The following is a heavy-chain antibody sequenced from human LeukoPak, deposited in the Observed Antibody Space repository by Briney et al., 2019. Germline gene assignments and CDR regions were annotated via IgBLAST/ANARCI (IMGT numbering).Heavy chain of an antibody. J-gene: IGHJ4*02. V-gene: IGHV4-61*01. CDR3: ARGSQTPDAGY. D-gene: IGHD3-10*01. CDR1: DGSLSESYYY. CDR2: ISHSGST. Sequence: SETLSLTCSVSDGSLSESYYYWSWIRQPPGTGLEWIGYISHSGSTDYNPSLKSRLTISVDASKRQFYLKLNSVTAADTAVYYCARGSQTPDAGYWGQGTLVTVSS.